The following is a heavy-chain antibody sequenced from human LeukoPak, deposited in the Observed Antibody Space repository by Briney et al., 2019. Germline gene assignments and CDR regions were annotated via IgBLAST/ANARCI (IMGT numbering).Heavy chain of an antibody. J-gene: IGHJ4*02. CDR1: GDSISGYF. CDR3: ASRRSVLDY. V-gene: IGHV4-59*12. Sequence: PSETLSLTCTVSGDSISGYFWSWIRQTPGKGLEWIGSIYYSGSTYYNPSLKSRVTISVDTSKNQFSLKLSSVTAADTAVYYCASRRSVLDYWGQGTLVTVSS. D-gene: IGHD1-1*01. CDR2: IYYSGST.